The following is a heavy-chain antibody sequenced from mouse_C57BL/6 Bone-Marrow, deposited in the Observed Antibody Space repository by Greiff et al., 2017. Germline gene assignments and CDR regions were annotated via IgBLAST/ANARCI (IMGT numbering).Heavy chain of an antibody. CDR3: ARGLFRAAREFDV. Sequence: VQLQQSDAELVKPGASVKISCKVSGYTFTAHTIHWMKQRPEQGLEWIGYIYPRDGSTKYNEKFKGKATLTADKSSSTAYMQLNSLTSEDSAVYFCARGLFRAAREFDVWGKGTTLTVSA. J-gene: IGHJ2*01. CDR1: GYTFTAHT. D-gene: IGHD6-1*01. CDR2: IYPRDGST. V-gene: IGHV1-78*01.